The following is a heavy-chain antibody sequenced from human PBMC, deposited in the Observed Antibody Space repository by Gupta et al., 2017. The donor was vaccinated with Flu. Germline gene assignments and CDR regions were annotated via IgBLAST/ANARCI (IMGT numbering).Heavy chain of an antibody. CDR2: ISGSGGST. CDR3: AKVLTEYQLLEAFDI. J-gene: IGHJ3*02. D-gene: IGHD2-2*01. Sequence: APGKGLEWVSAISGSGGSTYYADSVKGRFTISRDNSKNTLYLQMNSLRAEDTAVYYCAKVLTEYQLLEAFDIWGQGTMVTVSS. V-gene: IGHV3-23*01.